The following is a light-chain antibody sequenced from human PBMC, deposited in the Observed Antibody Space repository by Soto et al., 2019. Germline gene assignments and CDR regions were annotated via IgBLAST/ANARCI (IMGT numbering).Light chain of an antibody. CDR1: HSVGSN. CDR2: GAS. J-gene: IGKJ4*01. Sequence: VMTQSPTTLSVSPWERATLSCRASHSVGSNLAWYQQNPGQAPRLLIYGASTRATGVPARFSGSGSATQFTRTIISLHSEVFGFHYCQQYKQWPVAFGGGTKVEIK. V-gene: IGKV3-15*01. CDR3: QQYKQWPVA.